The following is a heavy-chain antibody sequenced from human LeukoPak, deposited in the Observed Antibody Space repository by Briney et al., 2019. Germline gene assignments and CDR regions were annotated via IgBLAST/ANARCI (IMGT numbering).Heavy chain of an antibody. CDR2: ISSSGSTI. D-gene: IGHD3-3*01. J-gene: IGHJ6*02. CDR3: ARDRIKYYDFWSGYFYYYYGMDV. Sequence: GGSLRLSCAASGFTFSDYYMSWIRQAPGKGLEWVSYISSSGSTIYYADSVKGRFTISRDNAKNSLYLQMNSLRAEDTAVYYCARDRIKYYDFWSGYFYYYYGMDVWGQGTTVTVSS. CDR1: GFTFSDYY. V-gene: IGHV3-11*01.